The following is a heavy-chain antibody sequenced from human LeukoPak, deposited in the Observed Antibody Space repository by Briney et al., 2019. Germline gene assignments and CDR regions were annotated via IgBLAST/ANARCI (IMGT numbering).Heavy chain of an antibody. CDR3: ARDRLAAAGTGG. V-gene: IGHV1-2*02. Sequence: ASVKVSCKASGYTFTDYYIHWVRQAPGQGLEWMGWINPDSGGTKYAQKFQGRATMTRDTSISTAYMVLSTLRSDDTAVYYCARDRLAAAGTGGWGQGTLVIVSS. CDR2: INPDSGGT. J-gene: IGHJ4*02. CDR1: GYTFTDYY. D-gene: IGHD6-13*01.